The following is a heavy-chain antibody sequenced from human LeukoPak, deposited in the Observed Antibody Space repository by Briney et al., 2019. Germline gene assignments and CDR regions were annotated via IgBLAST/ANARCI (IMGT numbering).Heavy chain of an antibody. V-gene: IGHV3-23*01. D-gene: IGHD3-16*02. CDR2: ITTSDGNT. Sequence: GGSLRLSCAASGFTFSSYTMSWVRQAPGKGLEWVSTITTSDGNTYYADSVKGRFTVSRDNSKNTLFLQMNSLRAEDTAVYYCAKKMITFGGVIDNYFDYWGQGTLVTVSS. J-gene: IGHJ4*02. CDR3: AKKMITFGGVIDNYFDY. CDR1: GFTFSSYT.